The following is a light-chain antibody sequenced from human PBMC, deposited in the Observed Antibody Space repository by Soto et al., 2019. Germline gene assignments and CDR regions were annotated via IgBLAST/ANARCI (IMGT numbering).Light chain of an antibody. CDR3: QHYNSYSEA. Sequence: IRLTQSPSTLSASVGDRVTITCRASAGLNSRLAWYQQKPGKAPKLLIYKASTLKSGVPSRFSGSGSGTEFTLTISSLQPDDFATYYCQHYNSYSEAFGQRTKADIK. J-gene: IGKJ1*01. CDR2: KAS. CDR1: AGLNSR. V-gene: IGKV1-5*03.